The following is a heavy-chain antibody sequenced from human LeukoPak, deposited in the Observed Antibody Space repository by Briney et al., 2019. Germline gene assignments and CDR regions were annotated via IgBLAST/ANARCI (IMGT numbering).Heavy chain of an antibody. V-gene: IGHV4-61*01. CDR2: IYYSGST. D-gene: IGHD1-26*01. J-gene: IGHJ6*03. CDR3: ARVRVGKSKWYMDV. CDR1: GGSVSSGSYY. Sequence: SETLSLTCTVSGGSVSSGSYYWSWIRQPPGKGLEWIGYIYYSGSTNYNPSLKSRVTISVDTSKNQFSLKLSSVTAADTAVYYCARVRVGKSKWYMDVWGKGTTVTVFS.